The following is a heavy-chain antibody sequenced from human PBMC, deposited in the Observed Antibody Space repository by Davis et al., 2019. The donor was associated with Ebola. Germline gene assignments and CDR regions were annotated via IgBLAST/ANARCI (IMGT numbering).Heavy chain of an antibody. Sequence: SETLSLTCTVPGGSISSYYWSWIRQPPGKGLEWIGFISYAGSTNYNPSLKSRVTMTVDTSKNQFSLELNSLTSADTAIYYCARHHNGGTYPLDYWGQGTLVTVSS. J-gene: IGHJ4*02. CDR1: GGSISSYY. D-gene: IGHD1-26*01. CDR3: ARHHNGGTYPLDY. CDR2: ISYAGST. V-gene: IGHV4-59*08.